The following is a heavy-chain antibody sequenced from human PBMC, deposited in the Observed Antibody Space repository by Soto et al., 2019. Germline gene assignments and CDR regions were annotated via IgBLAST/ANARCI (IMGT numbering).Heavy chain of an antibody. CDR2: ISWNSGSR. CDR3: AKDSGGSISSGYYYYYMDV. Sequence: EVQLVESGGGLVQPGRSLRLSCTASGFTFDNYAMHWVRQAPGKGLEWVSGISWNSGSRGYADSVKVRFTISRDNAKNSLYLEMNSLRAEDTALYYCAKDSGGSISSGYYYYYMDVWGKGTTVIVSS. D-gene: IGHD2-2*01. J-gene: IGHJ6*03. V-gene: IGHV3-9*01. CDR1: GFTFDNYA.